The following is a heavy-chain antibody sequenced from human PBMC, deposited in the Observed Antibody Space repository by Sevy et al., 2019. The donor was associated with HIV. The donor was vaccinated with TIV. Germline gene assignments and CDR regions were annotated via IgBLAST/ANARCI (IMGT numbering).Heavy chain of an antibody. Sequence: SETLSLTCTVSGGSISSGGYYWSWIRQHPGKGLEWIGYIYYSGSTYYTPSLKSRVTISVDTSKNPFSLKLSSVTAADTAVYYCARDRGYYDSRGYYPTPYFDYWGQGTLVTVSS. V-gene: IGHV4-31*03. CDR1: GGSISSGGYY. CDR2: IYYSGST. D-gene: IGHD3-22*01. CDR3: ARDRGYYDSRGYYPTPYFDY. J-gene: IGHJ4*02.